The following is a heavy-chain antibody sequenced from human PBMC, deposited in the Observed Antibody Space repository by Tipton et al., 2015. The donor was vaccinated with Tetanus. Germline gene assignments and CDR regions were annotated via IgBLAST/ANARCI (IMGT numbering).Heavy chain of an antibody. CDR2: ISGSRLTP. J-gene: IGHJ6*02. CDR1: GFTFKSYT. V-gene: IGHV3-21*06. Sequence: SLRLSCAASGFTFKSYTINWLRQAPGNGLEWVAAISGSRLTPYYADSVKGRFTISRDNAENSLSLEMNSLRADDTAVYYCARDHRPTSRGSESYYYYGLDVWGQGTTVTVSS. D-gene: IGHD3-10*01. CDR3: ARDHRPTSRGSESYYYYGLDV.